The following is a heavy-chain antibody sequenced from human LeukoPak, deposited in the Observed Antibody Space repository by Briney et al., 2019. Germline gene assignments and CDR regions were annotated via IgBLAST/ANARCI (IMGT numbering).Heavy chain of an antibody. CDR3: ARDREAYGMDV. J-gene: IGHJ6*02. D-gene: IGHD1-26*01. Sequence: SVKVSCKASGGTFSSYAISWVRQAPAQGREWRGGIIPIFGTANYAQKFQGRVTITADESTSTAYMELSSLRSEDTAVYYCARDREAYGMDVWGQGNTVTVSS. CDR2: IIPIFGTA. CDR1: GGTFSSYA. V-gene: IGHV1-69*13.